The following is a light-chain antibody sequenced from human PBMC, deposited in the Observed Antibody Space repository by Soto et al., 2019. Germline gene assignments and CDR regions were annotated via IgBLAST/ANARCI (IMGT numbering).Light chain of an antibody. CDR3: QQCHNWPRT. J-gene: IGKJ1*01. V-gene: IGKV3-15*01. Sequence: EIVMTQSPATLSVSPGERATLSCRASQSVNSNLAWYQQKPGQAPRLLIYGASTRATGIPARFSGSGSGTEFTLTISSLQSEDFAVYYCQQCHNWPRTFGQGTKVEIK. CDR2: GAS. CDR1: QSVNSN.